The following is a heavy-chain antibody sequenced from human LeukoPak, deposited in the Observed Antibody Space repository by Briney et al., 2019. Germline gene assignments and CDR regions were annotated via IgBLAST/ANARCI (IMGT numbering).Heavy chain of an antibody. CDR2: ISYDGSDK. Sequence: PGRSLRLSCAASGFTFSNYGMHWVRQAPGKGLEWVAVISYDGSDKYYAGSVKGRFTISKDNSKNTLYLQTNGLRAVDTAVYYCAKGGYCSTTSCTPWGMDVWGQGTTVTVSS. J-gene: IGHJ6*02. CDR1: GFTFSNYG. V-gene: IGHV3-30*18. D-gene: IGHD2-2*01. CDR3: AKGGYCSTTSCTPWGMDV.